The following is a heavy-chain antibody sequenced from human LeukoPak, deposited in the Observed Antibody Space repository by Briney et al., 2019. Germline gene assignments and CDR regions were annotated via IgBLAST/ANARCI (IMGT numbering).Heavy chain of an antibody. CDR2: IYYSGTSETT. J-gene: IGHJ4*02. Sequence: SETLSLTCIVSGGXISGYHCSWIRQPPGKGLEWIGYIYYSGTSETTNYNPSLKSRVTISVHTSKNQFSLDLSSVTAADTAVYYCARWNSGGDYWGQGTLVTVSS. D-gene: IGHD1/OR15-1a*01. CDR3: ARWNSGGDY. V-gene: IGHV4-59*01. CDR1: GGXISGYH.